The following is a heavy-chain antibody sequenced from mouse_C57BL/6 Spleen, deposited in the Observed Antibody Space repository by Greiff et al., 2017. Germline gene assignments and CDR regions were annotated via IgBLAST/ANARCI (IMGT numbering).Heavy chain of an antibody. CDR2: ISNLAYSI. CDR3: ERQDYGSSYEFAY. D-gene: IGHD1-1*01. J-gene: IGHJ3*01. Sequence: EVQRVESGGGLVQPGGSLKLSCAASGFTFSDYGMAWVRQAPRKGPEWVAFISNLAYSIYYADTVTGRFTISRENAKNTLYLEMRSLRSEDTAMYYCERQDYGSSYEFAYWGQGTLVTVSA. CDR1: GFTFSDYG. V-gene: IGHV5-15*01.